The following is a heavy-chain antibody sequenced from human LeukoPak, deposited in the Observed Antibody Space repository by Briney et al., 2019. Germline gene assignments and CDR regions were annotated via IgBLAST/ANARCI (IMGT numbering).Heavy chain of an antibody. V-gene: IGHV4-39*01. CDR2: IYYSGST. CDR3: FRGPFDY. J-gene: IGHJ4*02. Sequence: SETLSVTCTVSGGSISSSSYYWGWIRQPPGKGLEWIGSIYYSGSTYYNPSLKSRVTISVDTSKNQFSLKLSSVTAADTAVYYCFRGPFDYWGQGTLVTVSS. D-gene: IGHD3-10*01. CDR1: GGSISSSSYY.